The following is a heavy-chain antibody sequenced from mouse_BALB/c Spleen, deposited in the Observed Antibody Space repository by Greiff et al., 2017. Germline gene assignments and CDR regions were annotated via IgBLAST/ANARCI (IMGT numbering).Heavy chain of an antibody. V-gene: IGHV1-82*01. CDR3: ASKNSYYDYAGTFAY. D-gene: IGHD2-4*01. Sequence: QVQLQQSGPELVKPGASVKISCKASGYAFSSSWMNWVKQRPGQGLEWIGRIYPGDGDTNYNGKFKGKATLTADKSSSTAYMQLSSLTSVDSAVYFCASKNSYYDYAGTFAYWGQGTLVTVSA. CDR1: GYAFSSSW. CDR2: IYPGDGDT. J-gene: IGHJ3*01.